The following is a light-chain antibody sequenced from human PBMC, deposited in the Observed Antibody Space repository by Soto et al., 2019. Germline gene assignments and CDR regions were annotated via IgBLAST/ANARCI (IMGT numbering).Light chain of an antibody. V-gene: IGLV2-14*01. Sequence: QSALTQPASVSGSPGQSITISCTGTSSDVGGYKFVSWYQQHPGKAPKLIIYEVSNRPSGFSSRFSGSKSGNTASLTISGLQADDEADYYCGSYTGSIYVFGTGTKLTVL. CDR3: GSYTGSIYV. CDR1: SSDVGGYKF. CDR2: EVS. J-gene: IGLJ1*01.